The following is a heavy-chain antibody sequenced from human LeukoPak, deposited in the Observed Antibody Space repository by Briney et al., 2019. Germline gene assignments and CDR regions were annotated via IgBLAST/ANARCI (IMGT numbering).Heavy chain of an antibody. D-gene: IGHD6-19*01. CDR3: GRGGWYVLA. J-gene: IGHJ4*02. Sequence: SQTLSLTCAISGDSVSSNIAGWDWISQSPSSCLEWLGRTYFRSKWYSDYAVSVKSRITINPHTSKNQFSLQLNSVTPEDTAVYYCGRGGWYVLAWGQGTLVTVSS. CDR1: GDSVSSNIAG. CDR2: TYFRSKWYS. V-gene: IGHV6-1*01.